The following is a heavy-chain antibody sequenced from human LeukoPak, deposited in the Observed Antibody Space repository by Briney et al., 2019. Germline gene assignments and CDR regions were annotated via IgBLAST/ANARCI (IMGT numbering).Heavy chain of an antibody. V-gene: IGHV4-59*06. CDR2: IHYSGDT. CDR1: VGSISSYY. CDR3: ARVINSCGYYQPYFDY. Sequence: SETLSLTCTVSVGSISSYYWSCIRQHQRKGLEWIGNIHYSGDTSYNPSLKGRVTISEDTSKNQSSLKLSSVTAADTAVYYCARVINSCGYYQPYFDYWGQGILVTVSS. D-gene: IGHD3-22*01. J-gene: IGHJ4*02.